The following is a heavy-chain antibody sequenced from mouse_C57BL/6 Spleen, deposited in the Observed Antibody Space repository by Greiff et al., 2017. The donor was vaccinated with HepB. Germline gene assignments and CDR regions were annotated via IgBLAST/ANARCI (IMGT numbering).Heavy chain of an antibody. D-gene: IGHD4-1*01. CDR2: ISSGSSTI. J-gene: IGHJ2*01. V-gene: IGHV5-17*01. Sequence: DVKLVESGGGLVKPGGSLKLSCAASGFTFSDYGMHWVRQAPEKGLEWVAYISSGSSTIYYADTVKGRFTISRDNAKNTLFLQMTSLRSEDTAMYYCARQANFPFDYWGQGTTLTVSS. CDR1: GFTFSDYG. CDR3: ARQANFPFDY.